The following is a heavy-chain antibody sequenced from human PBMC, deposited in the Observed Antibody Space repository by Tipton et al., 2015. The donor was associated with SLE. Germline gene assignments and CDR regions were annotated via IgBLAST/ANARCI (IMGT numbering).Heavy chain of an antibody. CDR1: GFTFSSYW. CDR3: AKVFPRITMIVVVMSYYGMDV. J-gene: IGHJ6*02. CDR2: INGSGGNT. V-gene: IGHV3-23*01. D-gene: IGHD3-22*01. Sequence: SLRLSCAASGFTFSSYWMHWVRQAPGKGLVWVSRINGSGGNTYYADSVKGRFTISRDNSKNTLSLQMNSLRAEDTAVYYCAKVFPRITMIVVVMSYYGMDVWGQGTTVTVSS.